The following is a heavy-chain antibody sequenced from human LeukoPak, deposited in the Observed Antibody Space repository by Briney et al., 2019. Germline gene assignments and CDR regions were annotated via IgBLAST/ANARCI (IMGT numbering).Heavy chain of an antibody. Sequence: GGSLRLSCAVSGFTFSRYWMNWVRQAPGKGLEWVANIKKDGSEKYYVDSVKGRFTISRDNAKKSLYLQVNSLRAEDTAVYYCARHLSGVTGYTYGRGIDYWGQGTLVTVSS. CDR3: ARHLSGVTGYTYGRGIDY. J-gene: IGHJ4*02. D-gene: IGHD5-18*01. CDR2: IKKDGSEK. V-gene: IGHV3-7*01. CDR1: GFTFSRYW.